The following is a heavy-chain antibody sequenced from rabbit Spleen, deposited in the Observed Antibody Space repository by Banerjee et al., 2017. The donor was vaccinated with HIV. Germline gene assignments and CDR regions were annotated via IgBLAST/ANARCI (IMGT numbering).Heavy chain of an antibody. Sequence: QEQLVESGGGLVQPEGSLTLTCTASGFSFSSSYYMCWVRQAPGKGLEWIACIYTGSSSGFTYSATWATGRFTISKTSSTTVTLQMTSLTAADTATYFCARGAPDTVTGFPLWGQGTLVTVS. J-gene: IGHJ3*01. D-gene: IGHD2-1*01. V-gene: IGHV1S45*01. CDR3: ARGAPDTVTGFPL. CDR2: IYTGSSSGFT. CDR1: GFSFSSSYY.